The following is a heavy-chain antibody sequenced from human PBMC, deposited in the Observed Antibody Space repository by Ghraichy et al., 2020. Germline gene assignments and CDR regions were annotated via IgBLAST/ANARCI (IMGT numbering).Heavy chain of an antibody. CDR2: ISAYNGNT. CDR1: GYTFTSYG. J-gene: IGHJ3*02. Sequence: ASVKVSCKASGYTFTSYGISWVRQAPGQGLEWMGWISAYNGNTNYAQKLQGRVTMTTDTSTSTAYMELRSLRSDDTAVYYCARGDYGGNSLNAFDIWGQGTMVTVSS. CDR3: ARGDYGGNSLNAFDI. V-gene: IGHV1-18*01. D-gene: IGHD4-23*01.